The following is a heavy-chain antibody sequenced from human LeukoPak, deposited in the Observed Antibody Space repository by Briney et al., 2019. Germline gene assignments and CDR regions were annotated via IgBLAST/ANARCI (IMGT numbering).Heavy chain of an antibody. J-gene: IGHJ4*02. V-gene: IGHV3-21*01. CDR1: GFTFSSYH. Sequence: PGGSLRLSCVVSGFTFSSYHMNWVRQAPGKGLEWVSSISTSSSSSYIYYADSVTGRFTISRDNAKNSLYLQMNSLRAEDTAVYYCARRATTERGHSYGLDYWGQGTLVTVSS. CDR3: ARRATTERGHSYGLDY. CDR2: ISTSSSSSYI. D-gene: IGHD5-18*01.